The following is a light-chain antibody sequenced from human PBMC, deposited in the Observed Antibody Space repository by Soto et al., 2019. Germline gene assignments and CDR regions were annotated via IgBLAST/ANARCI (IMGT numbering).Light chain of an antibody. Sequence: EIVLTQSPAILSLSPGERATLSCRASQSVRSYLAWYQQKPGQAPRLLIYDASNRATGVPARFSGSGSGTDFTFTISSLEPEDFAVYYCQQRSNWITFGQGTRLEIK. CDR2: DAS. CDR3: QQRSNWIT. V-gene: IGKV3-11*01. CDR1: QSVRSY. J-gene: IGKJ5*01.